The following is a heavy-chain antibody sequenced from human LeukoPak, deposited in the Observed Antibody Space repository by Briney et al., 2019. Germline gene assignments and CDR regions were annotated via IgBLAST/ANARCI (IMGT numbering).Heavy chain of an antibody. CDR3: VRGGWELDY. CDR1: GFTFKNHW. J-gene: IGHJ4*02. Sequence: GGPLRLSCAPSGFTFKNHWMAGVRLAQEKGLEWVAHIKEDGTQRYYVDSVKGRFTISRDDAKNSLYLQMNTLTDEDTAVYYCVRGGWELDYWGQGILVTVSS. D-gene: IGHD4-23*01. CDR2: IKEDGTQR. V-gene: IGHV3-7*01.